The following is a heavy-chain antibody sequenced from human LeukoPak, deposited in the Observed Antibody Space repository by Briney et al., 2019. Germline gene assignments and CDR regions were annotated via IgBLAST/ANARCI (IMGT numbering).Heavy chain of an antibody. J-gene: IGHJ4*02. CDR3: AAKGNGYSGSYVFAH. Sequence: PGGSLRLSCAASGFTVSVNYMSWVRQAPGKGLEWVSVLYSSGSTNYADSVKGRFTISRDNSENTLSLQMSSLRVEDTAVYYCAAKGNGYSGSYVFAHWGQGTLVTVSS. CDR2: LYSSGST. D-gene: IGHD1-26*01. V-gene: IGHV3-66*01. CDR1: GFTVSVNY.